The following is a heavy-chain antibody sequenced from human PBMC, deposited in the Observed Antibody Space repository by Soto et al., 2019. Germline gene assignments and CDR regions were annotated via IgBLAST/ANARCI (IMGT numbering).Heavy chain of an antibody. CDR2: ISAYNGNT. CDR1: GYTFSSYG. CDR3: AIDDGVEVPIYPDAFHL. D-gene: IGHD2-8*01. J-gene: IGHJ3*01. V-gene: IGHV1-18*01. Sequence: QDQLLQSGAEVKKPGASVKVSCQASGYTFSSYGITWVRQAPGQGLEWVGWISAYNGNTKSAQKFQGRVTLTTDTYTRTACMDLRSLRSDDTAVYFCAIDDGVEVPIYPDAFHLWGQGTLVSVSS.